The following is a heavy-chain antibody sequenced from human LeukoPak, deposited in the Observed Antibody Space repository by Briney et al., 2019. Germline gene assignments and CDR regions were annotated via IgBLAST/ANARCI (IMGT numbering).Heavy chain of an antibody. V-gene: IGHV3-30*04. D-gene: IGHD6-19*01. CDR1: GFTFSSYA. Sequence: GRSLRLSCAASGFTFSSYAMHWVRQAPGKGLEWVAVISYDGSNKYYADSVKGRFTISRDNSKNTLYLQMNSLRAEDTAVYYCAAHGYSSGWYLRDWGQGTLVTVSS. CDR2: ISYDGSNK. CDR3: AAHGYSSGWYLRD. J-gene: IGHJ4*02.